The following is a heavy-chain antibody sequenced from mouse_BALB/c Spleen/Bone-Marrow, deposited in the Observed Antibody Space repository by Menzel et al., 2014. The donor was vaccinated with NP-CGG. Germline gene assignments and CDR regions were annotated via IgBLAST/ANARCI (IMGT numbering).Heavy chain of an antibody. CDR2: ISSGSSTI. CDR1: GFTFSSFG. Sequence: EVQGVESGGGLVQPGGSRKLSCAASGFTFSSFGMHWVRRAPEKGLEWVAYISSGSSTIYYADTVKGRFTISRDNPKNTLFLQMTSLRSEDTAMYYCARWGGYFDVWGAGTTVTVSS. V-gene: IGHV5-17*02. J-gene: IGHJ1*01. CDR3: ARWGGYFDV.